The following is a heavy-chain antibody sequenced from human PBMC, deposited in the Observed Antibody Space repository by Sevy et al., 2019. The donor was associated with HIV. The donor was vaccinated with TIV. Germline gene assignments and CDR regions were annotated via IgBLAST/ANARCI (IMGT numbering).Heavy chain of an antibody. J-gene: IGHJ6*02. D-gene: IGHD2-2*01. CDR1: GFTFNTHA. CDR2: ISGPGYGT. Sequence: GGSLRLSCAASGFTFNTHAMNWVRQAPGKGLEWVSVISGPGYGTNYADSVKGRFTISRDNSKNTLFLQMNSLRAEDTAVYYCAKTINSGGGAVPAANYYYYGMDVWGQGTTVTVSS. V-gene: IGHV3-23*01. CDR3: AKTINSGGGAVPAANYYYYGMDV.